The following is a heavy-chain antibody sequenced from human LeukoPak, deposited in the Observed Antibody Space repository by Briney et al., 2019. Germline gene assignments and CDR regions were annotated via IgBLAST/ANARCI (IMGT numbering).Heavy chain of an antibody. Sequence: GGSLRLSCAASGFTFISYWRSGVGQAPGRGREGVANINQAGSEKYYVDSVKGRFTISRDNAKHSLYLQMNRLRAEDTAVYYCARVVFGVAVAGTHFDYWGQGTLVTVSS. CDR2: INQAGSEK. J-gene: IGHJ4*02. D-gene: IGHD6-19*01. CDR1: GFTFISYW. CDR3: ARVVFGVAVAGTHFDY. V-gene: IGHV3-7*01.